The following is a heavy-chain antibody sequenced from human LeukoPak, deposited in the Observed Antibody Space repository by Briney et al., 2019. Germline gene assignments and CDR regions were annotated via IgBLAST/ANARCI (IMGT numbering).Heavy chain of an antibody. CDR2: IYTSGST. CDR3: ARDLGSSGWCNIDY. CDR1: GGSISSYY. D-gene: IGHD6-19*01. Sequence: SETLSLTCTVSGGSISSYYWSWIRQPAGKGLEWIGRIYTSGSTNYNPSLKSRVTMSVDTSKNQFSLKLRSVTAADTAVYYCARDLGSSGWCNIDYWGRGTLVTVSS. J-gene: IGHJ4*02. V-gene: IGHV4-4*07.